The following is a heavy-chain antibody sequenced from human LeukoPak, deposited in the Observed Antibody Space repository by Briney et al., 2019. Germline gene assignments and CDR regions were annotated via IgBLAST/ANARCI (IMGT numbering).Heavy chain of an antibody. D-gene: IGHD2-15*01. Sequence: SETLSLTCIVSGGSISSYYWSWIRQPPGKGLEWIGYIYYSGSTNYNPSLKSRVTISVDTSKKQFSLKLSSVTAADTAVYYCARVLRYCSGGNCYSGGLGYMDVWGKGTTVTISS. CDR3: ARVLRYCSGGNCYSGGLGYMDV. CDR2: IYYSGST. V-gene: IGHV4-59*01. J-gene: IGHJ6*03. CDR1: GGSISSYY.